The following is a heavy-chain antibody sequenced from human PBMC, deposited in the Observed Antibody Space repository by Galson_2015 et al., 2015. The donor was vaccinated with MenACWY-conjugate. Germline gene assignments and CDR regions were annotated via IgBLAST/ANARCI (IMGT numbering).Heavy chain of an antibody. CDR2: LSASGGHT. CDR3: AKVLGGYGDYYDY. V-gene: IGHV3-23*01. Sequence: SLRLPCAASGFTFSDYAMSWVRQAPGKGLEWVSVLSASGGHTYYADSVKGRFTISRDNFKNTLSLQMNSLRAEDTAVYYCAKVLGGYGDYYDYWGQGTLVTVSS. CDR1: GFTFSDYA. J-gene: IGHJ4*02. D-gene: IGHD4-17*01.